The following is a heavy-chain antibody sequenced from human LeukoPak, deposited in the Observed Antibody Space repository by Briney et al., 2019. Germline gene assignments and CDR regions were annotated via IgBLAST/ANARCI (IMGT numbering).Heavy chain of an antibody. V-gene: IGHV3-23*01. Sequence: GGSLRLSCAASGFTFSSYAMGWVRQAPGKGLEWVSAISGSGGSTYYADSVKGRFTISRDNSKNTLYLQMNSLRAEDTAVYYCAKDGGGSGSYYPYYFDYWGQGTLVTVSS. CDR2: ISGSGGST. CDR3: AKDGGGSGSYYPYYFDY. J-gene: IGHJ4*02. CDR1: GFTFSSYA. D-gene: IGHD3-10*01.